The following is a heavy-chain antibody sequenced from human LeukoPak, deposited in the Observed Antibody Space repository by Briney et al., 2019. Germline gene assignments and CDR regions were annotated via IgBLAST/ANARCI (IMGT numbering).Heavy chain of an antibody. D-gene: IGHD6-19*01. CDR1: GFTFSSYG. J-gene: IGHJ4*02. Sequence: GGSLRLSCAASGFTFSSYGMHWVRQAPGKGLEWVAVISYDGSNKYYADSMKGRFTISRDNSKNTLYLQMNSLRAEDTAVYYCATPPGPGYSRGWYYFDYWGQGTLVTVSS. CDR2: ISYDGSNK. V-gene: IGHV3-30*03. CDR3: ATPPGPGYSRGWYYFDY.